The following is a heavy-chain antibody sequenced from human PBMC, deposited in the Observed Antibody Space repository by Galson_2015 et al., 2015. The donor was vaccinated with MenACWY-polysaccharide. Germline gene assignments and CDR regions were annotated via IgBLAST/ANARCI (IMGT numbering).Heavy chain of an antibody. CDR3: ARDVETKGGRTDY. Sequence: SLRLSCAASGFTFPSYSLNWVRQAPGKGLEWVAYISTTGSNIYYADSVKGRFTISRDNARKSLYLQMSSLGDEDTAVYYCARDVETKGGRTDYWGQGTLVTVSS. CDR2: ISTTGSNI. J-gene: IGHJ4*02. V-gene: IGHV3-48*02. CDR1: GFTFPSYS. D-gene: IGHD1-1*01.